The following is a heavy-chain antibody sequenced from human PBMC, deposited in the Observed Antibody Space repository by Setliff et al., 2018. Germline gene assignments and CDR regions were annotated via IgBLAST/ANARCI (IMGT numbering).Heavy chain of an antibody. CDR3: RYWSGYYNNDY. Sequence: SETLSLTCAVFGGPFSGYYWTWIRQSPGKGLEWIAEINHSGSTNYNPSLKSRVTISVDTSTNQFSLKLRSVSAADTAVYYCRYWSGYYNNDYWGQGTLVTVSS. J-gene: IGHJ4*02. CDR1: GGPFSGYY. D-gene: IGHD3-3*01. CDR2: INHSGST. V-gene: IGHV4-34*01.